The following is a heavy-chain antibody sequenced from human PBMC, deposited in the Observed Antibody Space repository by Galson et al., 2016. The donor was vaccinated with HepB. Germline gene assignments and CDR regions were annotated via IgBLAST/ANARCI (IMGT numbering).Heavy chain of an antibody. V-gene: IGHV3-23*01. CDR3: AKERFWSGYTYLDP. J-gene: IGHJ5*02. D-gene: IGHD3-3*01. CDR1: GFAFSGFA. CDR2: IGGSGTYT. Sequence: SLRLSCAASGFAFSGFAMSWVRQAPGKGLEWVSSIGGSGTYTYYADSVKGRFTISRDNSQNTLFLHMNSLRAEDTAVYYCAKERFWSGYTYLDPWGQGTLVTVSS.